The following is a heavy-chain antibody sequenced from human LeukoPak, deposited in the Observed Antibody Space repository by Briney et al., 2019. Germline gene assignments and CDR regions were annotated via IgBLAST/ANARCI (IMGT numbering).Heavy chain of an antibody. D-gene: IGHD3-10*01. CDR1: GFTFSSHS. Sequence: PGGALKISCSTSGFTFSSHSMNWGRQAPGKGLEWVSSISSSSSYIYYADSVKGRFTISRDNAKSSLYLQMNSLRAEDTAVYYCARALWSDYWGQGTLVTVSS. CDR3: ARALWSDY. V-gene: IGHV3-21*01. J-gene: IGHJ4*02. CDR2: ISSSSSYI.